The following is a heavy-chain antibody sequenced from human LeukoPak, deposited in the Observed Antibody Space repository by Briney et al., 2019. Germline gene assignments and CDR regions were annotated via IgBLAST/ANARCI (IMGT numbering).Heavy chain of an antibody. J-gene: IGHJ6*03. CDR1: GFTFDDYG. Sequence: PGGSLRLSSAASGFTFDDYGMSWVRQAPGKGLEWVSGINWNGGSTGYADSVKGRFTISRDNAKNSLYLQMNSLRAEDTALYYCARDYDSSGYPYYYYYMDVWGKGTTVTVSS. CDR3: ARDYDSSGYPYYYYYMDV. V-gene: IGHV3-20*04. D-gene: IGHD3-22*01. CDR2: INWNGGST.